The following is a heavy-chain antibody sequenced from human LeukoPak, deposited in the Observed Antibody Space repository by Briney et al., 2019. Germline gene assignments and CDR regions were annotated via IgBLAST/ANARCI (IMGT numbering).Heavy chain of an antibody. V-gene: IGHV3-21*01. J-gene: IGHJ3*02. CDR1: GFTFSSYT. Sequence: GGSLRLSCAASGFTFSSYTMNWVRQAPGKGLEWVSSISSSSYIYYADSVKGRFTISRDNAKNSLYLQMNSLRAEDTAVYYCARDLTGWGAFDIWGQGTMVTVSS. CDR3: ARDLTGWGAFDI. CDR2: ISSSSYI. D-gene: IGHD3-9*01.